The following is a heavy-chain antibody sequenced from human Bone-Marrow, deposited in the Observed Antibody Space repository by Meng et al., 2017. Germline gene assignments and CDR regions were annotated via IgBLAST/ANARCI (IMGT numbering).Heavy chain of an antibody. CDR3: ARARYSGYDSTDY. D-gene: IGHD5-12*01. CDR1: GGTFSSYA. J-gene: IGHJ4*02. CDR2: IIPIFGTA. Sequence: SVKVSCKASGGTFSSYAICWVRQAPGQGLEWMGGIIPIFGTANYAQKFQGRVTITADESTSTAYMELSSLRSEDTAVYYCARARYSGYDSTDYWGQGTLVTVSS. V-gene: IGHV1-69*13.